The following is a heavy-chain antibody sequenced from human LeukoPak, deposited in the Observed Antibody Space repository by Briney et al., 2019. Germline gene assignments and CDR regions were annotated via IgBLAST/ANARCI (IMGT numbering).Heavy chain of an antibody. J-gene: IGHJ6*02. CDR1: GGSISSYY. V-gene: IGHV4-59*01. CDR3: ARDRAVAGTGGYYYYGMDV. Sequence: PSETLSLTCTVSGGSISSYYWSWIRQPPGKGLEWIGYIYYSGSTDYNPSLKSRVTISVDTSKNQFSLKLSSVTAADTAVYYCARDRAVAGTGGYYYYGMDVWGQGTTVTVSS. CDR2: IYYSGST. D-gene: IGHD6-19*01.